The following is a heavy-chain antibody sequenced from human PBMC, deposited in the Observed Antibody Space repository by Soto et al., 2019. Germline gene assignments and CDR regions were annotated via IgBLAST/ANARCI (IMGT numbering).Heavy chain of an antibody. CDR2: IYWDDDK. J-gene: IGHJ3*02. CDR3: AHRRELEYTAGYGAFDI. D-gene: IGHD3-10*01. V-gene: IGHV2-5*02. Sequence: QITLKESGPTLVKPTQTLTLTCTFSGFSLSTSGVGVGWIRQPPGKALEWLALIYWDDDKRYSPSLKSRLTITKDTSKNQVVLTMTNMDPVDTATYYRAHRRELEYTAGYGAFDIWGQGTMVTVSS. CDR1: GFSLSTSGVG.